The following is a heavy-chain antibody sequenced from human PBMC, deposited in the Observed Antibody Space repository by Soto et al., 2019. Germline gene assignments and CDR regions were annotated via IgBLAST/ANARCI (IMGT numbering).Heavy chain of an antibody. J-gene: IGHJ5*02. CDR2: IYYSGST. CDR3: ARSIAVAGTEGVYWFDP. V-gene: IGHV4-59*01. Sequence: SETLSLTCTVSGGSISSYYWSWIRQPPGKGLEWIGYIYYSGSTNYNPSLKSRVTISVDTSKNQFSLKLSSVTAADTAVYYCARSIAVAGTEGVYWFDPWGQGTLVTVSS. D-gene: IGHD6-19*01. CDR1: GGSISSYY.